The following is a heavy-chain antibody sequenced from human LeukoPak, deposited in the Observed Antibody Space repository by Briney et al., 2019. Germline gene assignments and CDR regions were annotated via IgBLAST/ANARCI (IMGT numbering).Heavy chain of an antibody. J-gene: IGHJ3*02. V-gene: IGHV4-4*07. CDR2: IYTSGST. CDR1: GGSISSYY. D-gene: IGHD3-22*01. CDR3: ARDARYYDSSGYYLLPAFDI. Sequence: PSETLSLTCTVSGGSISSYYWSWIRQPAGKGLEWIGRIYTSGSTNYNPSLKSRVTMSVDTSKNQFSLKLSSVTAADTAVYYCARDARYYDSSGYYLLPAFDIWGQGTMVTVSS.